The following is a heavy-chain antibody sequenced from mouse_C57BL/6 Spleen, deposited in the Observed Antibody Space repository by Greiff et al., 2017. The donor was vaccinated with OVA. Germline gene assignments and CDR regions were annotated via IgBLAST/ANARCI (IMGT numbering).Heavy chain of an antibody. J-gene: IGHJ2*01. Sequence: EVQLVESGGGLVKPGGSLKLSCAASGFTFSSYAMSWVRQTPEKRLEWVATISDGGSYTYYPDNVKGRFTISRDNAKNNLYLQMGHLKSEDTAMYYCARVYYSNYVDYWGQGTTLTVSS. CDR3: ARVYYSNYVDY. CDR2: ISDGGSYT. D-gene: IGHD2-5*01. V-gene: IGHV5-4*01. CDR1: GFTFSSYA.